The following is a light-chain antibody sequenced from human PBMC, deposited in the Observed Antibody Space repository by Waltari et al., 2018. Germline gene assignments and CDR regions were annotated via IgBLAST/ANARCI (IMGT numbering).Light chain of an antibody. V-gene: IGLV1-51*01. CDR2: EDY. CDR3: GTWDSSLGVGV. Sequence: QSVLTQPPSVSAAPGQKVSISCSGSTPNIGNNYVSWYQQFPGTAPKLLIYEDYRRPSGIPDRVSGSKSGASATLDITGLQTGDEADYYCGTWDSSLGVGVLGGGTRVTVL. CDR1: TPNIGNNY. J-gene: IGLJ3*02.